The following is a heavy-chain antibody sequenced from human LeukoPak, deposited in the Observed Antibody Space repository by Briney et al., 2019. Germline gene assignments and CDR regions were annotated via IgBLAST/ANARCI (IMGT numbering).Heavy chain of an antibody. J-gene: IGHJ4*02. CDR3: ARGEPRIQLWSRQSTPYFDY. CDR2: IIPIFGTA. V-gene: IGHV1-69*13. D-gene: IGHD5-18*01. Sequence: SVKVSCKASGGTFSSYAISWVRQAPGQGLEWMGGIIPIFGTANYAQKFQGRVTITADESTSTAYMELSSLRSEDTAVYYCARGEPRIQLWSRQSTPYFDYWGQGTLVTVSS. CDR1: GGTFSSYA.